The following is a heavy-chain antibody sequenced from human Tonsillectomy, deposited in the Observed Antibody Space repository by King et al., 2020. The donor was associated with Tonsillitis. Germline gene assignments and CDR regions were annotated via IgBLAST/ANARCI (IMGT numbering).Heavy chain of an antibody. J-gene: IGHJ3*01. CDR2: IVPVFGTP. Sequence: QLVQSGAEVEKPGSSVKVSCKASGGTFSSAVLSWVRQAPGQGLEWMGGIVPVFGTPNYAQKFEGRVTITADEFTSTAYMELRTLRSEDTAVYYCARGVDSSGYSYAFDFWGQGTLVTVSS. D-gene: IGHD3-22*01. CDR3: ARGVDSSGYSYAFDF. CDR1: GGTFSSAV. V-gene: IGHV1-69*01.